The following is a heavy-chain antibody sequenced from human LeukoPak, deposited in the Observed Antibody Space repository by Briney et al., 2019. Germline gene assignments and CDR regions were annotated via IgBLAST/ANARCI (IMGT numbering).Heavy chain of an antibody. V-gene: IGHV1-2*02. CDR1: GYTFTDYY. CDR2: VHPKSGGT. D-gene: IGHD2-2*01. Sequence: ASVKVSCKASGYTFTDYYIHWVRQAPGQGLEWMGWVHPKSGGTNYAQKFKGRVTMTRDMSITTASMELSRLTADDTAVFYCTRGFTSSLDYWGQGSLVTVSS. J-gene: IGHJ4*02. CDR3: TRGFTSSLDY.